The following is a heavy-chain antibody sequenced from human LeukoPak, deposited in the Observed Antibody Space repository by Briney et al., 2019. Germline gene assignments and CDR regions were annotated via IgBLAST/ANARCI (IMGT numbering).Heavy chain of an antibody. CDR1: GGSITSGGYC. V-gene: IGHV4-31*03. CDR3: AKEGRDSGGYNGWFEP. CDR2: VCHDGGT. D-gene: IGHD2-15*01. J-gene: IGHJ5*02. Sequence: SETLSLTCTVSGGSITSGGYCWSWIRQHPGKGLEWIGYVCHDGGTSYNPSLKSRVTVAIDTSKNQFSLKLNSVTAADTAVFYCAKEGRDSGGYNGWFEPWGQGTLVTVSS.